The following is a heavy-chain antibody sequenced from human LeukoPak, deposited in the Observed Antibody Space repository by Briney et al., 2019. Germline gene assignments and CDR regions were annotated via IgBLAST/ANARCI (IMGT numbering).Heavy chain of an antibody. V-gene: IGHV4-34*01. CDR2: INHSGST. CDR3: AGGNIAARMGY. D-gene: IGHD6-6*01. J-gene: IGHJ4*02. Sequence: PSETLSLTCAVSGASLSGYYWTWIRQPPGKGLEWIGEINHSGSTGYNPSLKSRVTISVDTSKNQFSLKLYSVTAADTAVYYCAGGNIAARMGYWGQGTLVTVSS. CDR1: GASLSGYY.